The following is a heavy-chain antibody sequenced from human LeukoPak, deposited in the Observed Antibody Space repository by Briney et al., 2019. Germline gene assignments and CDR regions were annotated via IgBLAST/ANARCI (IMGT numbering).Heavy chain of an antibody. CDR3: VPTAGCSSGWYNFDY. Sequence: ASVKVSCKPSGYTFNNYGITWVRQAPGQGLEWMGWISAYNGDKNYAQKLQGRVTMTTDTSTRTAYMELRSLSSDDTAVYYCVPTAGCSSGWYNFDYWGQGTLVTVSS. CDR1: GYTFNNYG. D-gene: IGHD6-19*01. CDR2: ISAYNGDK. J-gene: IGHJ4*02. V-gene: IGHV1-18*01.